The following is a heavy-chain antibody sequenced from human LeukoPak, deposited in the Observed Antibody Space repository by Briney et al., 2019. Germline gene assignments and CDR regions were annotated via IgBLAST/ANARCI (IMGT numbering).Heavy chain of an antibody. CDR3: ARDRYGDHTYFDY. V-gene: IGHV4-30-2*01. CDR2: IYHSGST. CDR1: GGSISSGGYS. J-gene: IGHJ4*02. D-gene: IGHD4-17*01. Sequence: PSETLSLTCAVFGGSISSGGYSWSWIRQPPGKGLEWIGYIYHSGSTYYNPSLKSRVTISVDRSKNQFSLKLNSVTAADTAVYYCARDRYGDHTYFDYWGQGTLVTVPS.